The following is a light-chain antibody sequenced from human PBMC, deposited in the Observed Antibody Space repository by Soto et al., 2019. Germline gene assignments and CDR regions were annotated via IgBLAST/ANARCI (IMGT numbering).Light chain of an antibody. Sequence: DIQMTQSPSSVSASVGDRVTITCRASRDISIFLAWYQQKPGKAPNLLIYAASNVQSGVPSRFIGSGSGTAFTLTISSLQPEDFATYYCHQTNSFPLTFGGGTKVEI. CDR2: AAS. CDR3: HQTNSFPLT. CDR1: RDISIF. J-gene: IGKJ4*01. V-gene: IGKV1-12*01.